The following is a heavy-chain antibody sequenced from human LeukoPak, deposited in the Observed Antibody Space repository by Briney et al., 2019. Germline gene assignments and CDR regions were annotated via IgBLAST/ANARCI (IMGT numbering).Heavy chain of an antibody. CDR2: IYYSGST. D-gene: IGHD6-19*01. V-gene: IGHV4-59*01. Sequence: SETLSLTCAVYGGSFSGNYWSWIRQPPGKGLEWIGYIYYSGSTNYNPSLKSRVTISVDTSKNQFSLKLSSVTAADTAVYYCARVGSSGWYYMDVWGKGTTVTVSS. J-gene: IGHJ6*03. CDR3: ARVGSSGWYYMDV. CDR1: GGSFSGNY.